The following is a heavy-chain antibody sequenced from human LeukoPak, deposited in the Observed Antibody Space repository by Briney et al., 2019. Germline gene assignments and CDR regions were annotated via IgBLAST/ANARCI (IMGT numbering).Heavy chain of an antibody. Sequence: GGSLRLSCAASGFTFSSYAMSWVRQAPGKGLEWVSDISGSGGSTYYADSVKGRFTISRDNAKNSLYLQMNSLRVEDTALYYCAREAAAGIWFDYWGQGTLVTVSS. D-gene: IGHD6-13*01. V-gene: IGHV3-23*01. J-gene: IGHJ4*02. CDR3: AREAAAGIWFDY. CDR1: GFTFSSYA. CDR2: ISGSGGST.